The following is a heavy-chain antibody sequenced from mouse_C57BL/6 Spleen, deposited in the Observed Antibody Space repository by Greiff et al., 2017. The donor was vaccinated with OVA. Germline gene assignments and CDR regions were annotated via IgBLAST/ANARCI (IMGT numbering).Heavy chain of an antibody. V-gene: IGHV1-39*01. CDR1: GYSFTDYN. Sequence: EVQLQESGPELVKPGASVKISCKASGYSFTDYNMNWVKQSHGKSLEWIGVINPNYGTPSYNQKLKGKATLTVDQSSSTAYMQLNSLTAEDSAVYYCAITPTDWYFDVWGTGTTVTVSS. J-gene: IGHJ1*03. CDR2: INPNYGTP. CDR3: AITPTDWYFDV.